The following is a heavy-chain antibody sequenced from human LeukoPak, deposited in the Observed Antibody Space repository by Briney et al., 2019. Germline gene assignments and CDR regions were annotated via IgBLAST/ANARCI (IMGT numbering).Heavy chain of an antibody. D-gene: IGHD7-27*01. J-gene: IGHJ4*02. CDR3: ASSGEEDANFDY. Sequence: SETLSLTCTVSGGSISSHYWSWIRQPPGKGLEWTGYIYYSGSTNYNPSLKSRVTISVDTSKNQFSLKRSSVTAADTAVYYCASSGEEDANFDYWGQRTLVTVSS. CDR2: IYYSGST. V-gene: IGHV4-59*11. CDR1: GGSISSHY.